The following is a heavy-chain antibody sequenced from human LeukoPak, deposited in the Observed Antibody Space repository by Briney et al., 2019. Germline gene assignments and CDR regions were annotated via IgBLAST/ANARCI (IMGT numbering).Heavy chain of an antibody. CDR1: GFIFSDFG. V-gene: IGHV3-69-1*01. Sequence: GGSLRLSCTASGFIFSDFGINWVRQAPGKGLEWVSCMDRHTDIYYADSVKGRFTISRDNAKNSVFLQMNSLTVEDTAVYYCVGDPTTNRFQFFHYWGQGALVTVSS. D-gene: IGHD1-14*01. CDR3: VGDPTTNRFQFFHY. CDR2: MDRHTDI. J-gene: IGHJ4*02.